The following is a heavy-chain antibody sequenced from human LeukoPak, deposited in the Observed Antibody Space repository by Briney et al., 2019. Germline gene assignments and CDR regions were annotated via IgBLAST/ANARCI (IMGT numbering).Heavy chain of an antibody. Sequence: SETLSLTCAVYGGSFSGYYWSWIRQPPGKWLEWIGEINHSGSTNYNPSLKSRVTISVDTSRNQFSLKLSSVTAADTAVYYCARLRAVAGTRGMDVWGKGTTVTVSS. D-gene: IGHD6-19*01. CDR3: ARLRAVAGTRGMDV. CDR2: INHSGST. J-gene: IGHJ6*04. V-gene: IGHV4-34*01. CDR1: GGSFSGYY.